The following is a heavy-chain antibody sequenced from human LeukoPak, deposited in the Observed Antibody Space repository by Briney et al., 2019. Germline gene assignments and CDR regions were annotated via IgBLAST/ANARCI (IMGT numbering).Heavy chain of an antibody. V-gene: IGHV3-48*03. CDR3: VGAFRVYTIDY. J-gene: IGHJ4*02. CDR1: GFTFSSYE. Sequence: GGSLRLSCAASGFTFSSYEMNWVRQAPGKGLEWVSYISSGGSTIYYADSVKGRFTISRDNAKNSLYLQMNSLGAEDTAVYYWVGAFRVYTIDYWGQGTPVTVSS. CDR2: ISSGGSTI. D-gene: IGHD3-16*01.